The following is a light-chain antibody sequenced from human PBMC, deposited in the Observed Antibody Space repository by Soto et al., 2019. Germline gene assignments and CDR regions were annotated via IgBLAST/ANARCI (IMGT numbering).Light chain of an antibody. J-gene: IGLJ2*01. CDR3: SSYTSSNTVV. Sequence: QSVLTQPASVSGSPGQSITISCTGTSSDVGGYNYVSWYQQHPGKAPKLMIYEVSNRPSGVSNRFSGSKSGNTASLTISGLQAEDEADYYYSSYTSSNTVVFGGGTKVTVL. V-gene: IGLV2-14*01. CDR2: EVS. CDR1: SSDVGGYNY.